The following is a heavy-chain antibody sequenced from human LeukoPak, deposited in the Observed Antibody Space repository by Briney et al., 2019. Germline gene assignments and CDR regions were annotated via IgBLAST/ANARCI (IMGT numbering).Heavy chain of an antibody. V-gene: IGHV3-23*01. J-gene: IGHJ4*02. CDR2: ISGSGGST. CDR3: ARDSPGTTASDY. Sequence: GGSLRLSCAASGFTFSSYTMTWVRQAPGKGPEWVSGISGSGGSTYYADSVQGRFTISRDNSKNTLYLQMNSLRAEDTAVYYCARDSPGTTASDYWGQGTLVTVSS. D-gene: IGHD1-1*01. CDR1: GFTFSSYT.